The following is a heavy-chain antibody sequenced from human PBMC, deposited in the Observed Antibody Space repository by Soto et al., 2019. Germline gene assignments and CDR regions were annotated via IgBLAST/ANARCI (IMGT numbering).Heavy chain of an antibody. J-gene: IGHJ6*02. CDR2: IYTSGST. CDR3: AREGASGFGMDV. CDR1: GGSIRSYY. D-gene: IGHD1-26*01. V-gene: IGHV4-4*07. Sequence: QVQLQESGPGLVKPSETLSLTCNVSGGSIRSYYWNWVRQPAGKPLEWIGRIYTSGSTNYNPSLKSRVSMSVDTSKNQFSLEVTSVTAADTAVYYCAREGASGFGMDVWGLGTTVTVSS.